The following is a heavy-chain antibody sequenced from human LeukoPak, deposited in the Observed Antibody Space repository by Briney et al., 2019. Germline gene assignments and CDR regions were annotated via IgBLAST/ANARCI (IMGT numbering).Heavy chain of an antibody. D-gene: IGHD5-18*01. V-gene: IGHV3-23*01. CDR1: GLTFSSYA. J-gene: IGHJ4*02. CDR3: AKSRYSYGPFDY. Sequence: GGSLRLSCAASGLTFSSYAMSWVRQAPVKGLEWVSAVSASGGSTYYADSVKGRFTISRDNSKNTMDLQMNSLRAEDTAVYYCAKSRYSYGPFDYWGQGTLVTVSS. CDR2: VSASGGST.